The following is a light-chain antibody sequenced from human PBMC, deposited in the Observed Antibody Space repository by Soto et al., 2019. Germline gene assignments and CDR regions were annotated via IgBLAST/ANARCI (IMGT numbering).Light chain of an antibody. Sequence: EVVLTQSPATLSLSPGERATLSCRASQSVSRYLAWYQQKPGQAPRLLIYDASNRATGIPARFSGSGSGTDFTLTISSLEAEDSAVYYCKQRMHCPPFTFGQGTRRESK. V-gene: IGKV3-11*01. CDR3: KQRMHCPPFT. CDR1: QSVSRY. CDR2: DAS. J-gene: IGKJ5*01.